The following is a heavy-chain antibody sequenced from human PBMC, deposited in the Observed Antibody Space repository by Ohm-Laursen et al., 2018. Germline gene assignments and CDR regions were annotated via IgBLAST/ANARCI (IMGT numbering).Heavy chain of an antibody. CDR1: GASISSHY. J-gene: IGHJ4*02. CDR3: ARSREDSVTTWDY. CDR2: MYVGGDT. V-gene: IGHV4-4*07. D-gene: IGHD4-17*01. Sequence: GTLSLTWAVSGASISSHYWSWIRQPAGKGLECIGRMYVGGDTSYNPSLKSRVTMSLDTSKNQFSLNLTSVTAADTAVYYCARSREDSVTTWDYWGQGILVTVYS.